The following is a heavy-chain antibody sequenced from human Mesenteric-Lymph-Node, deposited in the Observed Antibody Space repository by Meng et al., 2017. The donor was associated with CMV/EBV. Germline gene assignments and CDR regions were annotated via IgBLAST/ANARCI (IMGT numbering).Heavy chain of an antibody. CDR1: GFTFSSYW. Sequence: LRLSCAASGFTFSSYWMHWVRQAPGKGLVWVSGINTDGSSTTSADSVKGRFTISRDNAKSTLYLQMNSLRAEDTAVYYCASFSPRADCWGQGTLVTVSS. J-gene: IGHJ4*02. V-gene: IGHV3-74*01. CDR3: ASFSPRADC. CDR2: INTDGSST.